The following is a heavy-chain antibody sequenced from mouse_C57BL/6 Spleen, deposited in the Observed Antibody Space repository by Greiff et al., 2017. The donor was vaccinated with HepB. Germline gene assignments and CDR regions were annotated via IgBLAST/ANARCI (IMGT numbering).Heavy chain of an antibody. V-gene: IGHV3-6*01. Sequence: DVKLQESGPGLVKPSQSLSLTCSVTGYSITSGYYWNWIRQFPGNKLEWMGYISYDGSNNYNPSLKNRISITRDTSKNQFFLKLNSVTTEDTATYYCARYDYDSLFDYWGQGTTLTVSS. CDR3: ARYDYDSLFDY. D-gene: IGHD2-4*01. CDR1: GYSITSGYY. J-gene: IGHJ2*01. CDR2: ISYDGSN.